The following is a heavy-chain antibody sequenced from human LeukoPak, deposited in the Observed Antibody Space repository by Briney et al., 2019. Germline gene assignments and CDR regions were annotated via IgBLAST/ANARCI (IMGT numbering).Heavy chain of an antibody. CDR2: ISDNGVTR. CDR3: AQGPCPYLHFQGMGV. J-gene: IGHJ6*02. CDR1: GFTFSSYV. Sequence: GGSLRLSCAASGFTFSSYVMNWVRQAPGKGLEWVSSISDNGVTRYYADSVKGRFTISRDNSDNTVYLQMNSLRAEDTAIYYCAQGPCPYLHFQGMGVWGQGTAVTVSS. D-gene: IGHD1-26*01. V-gene: IGHV3-23*01.